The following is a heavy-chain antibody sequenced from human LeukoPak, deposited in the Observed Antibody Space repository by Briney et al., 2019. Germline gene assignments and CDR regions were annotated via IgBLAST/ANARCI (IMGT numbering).Heavy chain of an antibody. CDR3: ARAHGSGSYYNVYWFDP. D-gene: IGHD3-10*01. Sequence: SVKVSCKASGATFSSYAISWVRQAPGQGLEWMGRIIPIFGTANYAQKFQGRVTITTDESTSTAYMELSSLRSEDTAVYYCARAHGSGSYYNVYWFDPWGQGTLVTVSS. V-gene: IGHV1-69*05. J-gene: IGHJ5*02. CDR2: IIPIFGTA. CDR1: GATFSSYA.